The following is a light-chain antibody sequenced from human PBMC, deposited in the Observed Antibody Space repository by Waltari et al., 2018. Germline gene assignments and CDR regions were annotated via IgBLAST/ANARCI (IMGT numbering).Light chain of an antibody. Sequence: HSALTQPASVSGSPGQSITISCTGISSDIDHHKSVSWYQQHPGKAPKLIIYDVNVRPSRVSNRFSGSKSGNTASLTISGLQADDEADYYCSSYVSSNFGSGTKVTVL. CDR3: SSYVSSN. J-gene: IGLJ1*01. CDR2: DVN. V-gene: IGLV2-14*03. CDR1: SSDIDHHKS.